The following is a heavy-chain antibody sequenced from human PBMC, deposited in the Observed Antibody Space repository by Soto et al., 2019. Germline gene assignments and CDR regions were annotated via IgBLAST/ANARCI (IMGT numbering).Heavy chain of an antibody. V-gene: IGHV3-23*01. D-gene: IGHD2-8*01. CDR3: AHPRGYGVFDAYDF. J-gene: IGHJ3*01. CDR2: ISAGGSST. Sequence: EVQLLESGGTLVQPGGSLRLSCAASGFTFSTYAMNWVRQAPGKGLEWVSAISAGGSSTYYADSVKGRFTISRDNSITTLYLQMNSLRTEDTAVYYCAHPRGYGVFDAYDFWGQGAMVTVSS. CDR1: GFTFSTYA.